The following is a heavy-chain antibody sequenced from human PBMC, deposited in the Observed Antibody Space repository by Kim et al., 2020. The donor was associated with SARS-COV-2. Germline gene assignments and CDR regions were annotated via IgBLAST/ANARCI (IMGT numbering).Heavy chain of an antibody. CDR2: SSNI. V-gene: IGHV3-21*01. J-gene: IGHJ4*02. D-gene: IGHD1-26*01. Sequence: SSNIHYADSVNGRFTIPRDNAENSLYLQMNSLRAEDTAVYYCARTAGSGSYWGQGTLVTVSS. CDR3: ARTAGSGSY.